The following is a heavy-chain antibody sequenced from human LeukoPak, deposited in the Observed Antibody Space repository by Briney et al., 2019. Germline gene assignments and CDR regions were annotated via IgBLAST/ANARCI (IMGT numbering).Heavy chain of an antibody. J-gene: IGHJ6*02. Sequence: GASLKVSCKASGYTFASYYMHWVRQAPGQGLKWMGIINPSGGATSYAQKFQGRVAMIGDTSTSTAYMQMSSLRIDDTAVYYCAGHSDLGSGSHYPYYYLMDVWGQGTTVTVSS. CDR3: AGHSDLGSGSHYPYYYLMDV. CDR1: GYTFASYY. D-gene: IGHD3-10*01. V-gene: IGHV1-46*01. CDR2: INPSGGAT.